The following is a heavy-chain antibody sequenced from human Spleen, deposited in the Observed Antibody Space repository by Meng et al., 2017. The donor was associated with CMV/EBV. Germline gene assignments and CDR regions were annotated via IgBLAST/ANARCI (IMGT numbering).Heavy chain of an antibody. J-gene: IGHJ4*02. D-gene: IGHD1-7*01. CDR3: ARSFTGTTAPIFDY. CDR2: IRYDGSNK. Sequence: GGSLRLSCAASGFTFSSYGMHWVRQAPGKGLEWVAFIRYDGSNKYYADSVKGRFTIARDNPKSSLYLQMNSLRAEDTALYYCARSFTGTTAPIFDYWGQGTLVTVSS. V-gene: IGHV3-30*02. CDR1: GFTFSSYG.